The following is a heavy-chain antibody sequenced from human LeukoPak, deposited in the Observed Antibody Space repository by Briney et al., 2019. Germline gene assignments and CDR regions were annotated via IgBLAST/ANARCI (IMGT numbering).Heavy chain of an antibody. CDR3: ARQYARVPAASNRYFDY. D-gene: IGHD2-2*01. J-gene: IGHJ4*02. V-gene: IGHV4-59*01. CDR1: GDSISGFY. Sequence: SETLSLTCTVSGDSISGFYWSWIRQPPGKGLEWIGYIYYSGSTNYNPSLKSRVTISVDTSKNQFSLKLSSVTAADTAVYYCARQYARVPAASNRYFDYWGQGTLVTVSS. CDR2: IYYSGST.